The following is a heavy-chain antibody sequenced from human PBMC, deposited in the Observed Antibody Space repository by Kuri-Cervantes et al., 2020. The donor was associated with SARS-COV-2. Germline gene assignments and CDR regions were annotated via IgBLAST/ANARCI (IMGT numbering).Heavy chain of an antibody. Sequence: SVKVSCKASGFTFTSSAMQWVRQARGQRLEWIGWIVVGSGNTSYAQKFQGRVTMTRDTSTSTVYMELSSLRSEDTAVYYCARTRIAAAGTDAFDIWGQGTMVTVSS. V-gene: IGHV1-58*02. CDR3: ARTRIAAAGTDAFDI. D-gene: IGHD6-13*01. CDR2: IVVGSGNT. J-gene: IGHJ3*02. CDR1: GFTFTSSA.